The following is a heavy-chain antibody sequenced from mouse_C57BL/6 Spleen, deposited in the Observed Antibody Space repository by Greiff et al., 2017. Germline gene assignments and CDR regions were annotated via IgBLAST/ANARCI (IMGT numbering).Heavy chain of an antibody. CDR1: GYTFTSYD. CDR3: ARSYSYGSSYDWYFDV. V-gene: IGHV1-85*01. D-gene: IGHD1-1*01. J-gene: IGHJ1*03. CDR2: IHTRDGSN. Sequence: VQLQQSGPELVQPGASVKLSCKASGYTFTSYDINWVKQRPGQGLEWIGWIHTRDGSNKYNEEFTGKATLTVDTSSSTAYMELHILTSEDSAVYFCARSYSYGSSYDWYFDVWGTGTTVTVSS.